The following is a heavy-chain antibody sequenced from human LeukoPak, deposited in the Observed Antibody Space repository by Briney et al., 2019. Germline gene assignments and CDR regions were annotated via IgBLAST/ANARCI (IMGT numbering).Heavy chain of an antibody. D-gene: IGHD5-18*01. CDR3: ARDRGTTPEYSYGPYYFDY. J-gene: IGHJ4*02. V-gene: IGHV3-48*03. CDR1: GFTFNKYW. CDR2: ISSSGSTI. Sequence: GGSLRLSCAASGFTFNKYWMHWVRQAPGKGLEWVSYISSSGSTIYYADSVKGRFTISRDNAKNSLYLQMNSLRAEDTAVYYCARDRGTTPEYSYGPYYFDYWGQGTLVTVSS.